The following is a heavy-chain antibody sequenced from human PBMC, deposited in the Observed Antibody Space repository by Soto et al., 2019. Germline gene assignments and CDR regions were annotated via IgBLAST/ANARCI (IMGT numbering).Heavy chain of an antibody. J-gene: IGHJ4*02. V-gene: IGHV3-21*01. CDR1: GFTFRSYA. Sequence: RLSCAASGFTFRSYAMNWVRQTQEKGLEWVSSISSTSTYTHYADSVKGRFTISRDNANNSLFLQMNSLRVEDTAIYYCARDLALAGNYWGQGALVTVSS. CDR3: ARDLALAGNY. D-gene: IGHD6-19*01. CDR2: ISSTSTYT.